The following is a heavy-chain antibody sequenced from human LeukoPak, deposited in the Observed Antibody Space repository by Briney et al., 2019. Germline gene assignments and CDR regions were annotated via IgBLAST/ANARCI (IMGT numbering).Heavy chain of an antibody. D-gene: IGHD3-22*01. CDR1: GYSFANYW. CDR3: ARRLRHYYDSSGYSTPYYFDY. V-gene: IGHV5-51*01. J-gene: IGHJ4*02. Sequence: GESLKIPCKGSGYSFANYWIGWVRQMPGKGLGWMGIIYPSVFQTRYSPSFQGQVTISVDKSISTAFLQWSSLQASDTATYYCARRLRHYYDSSGYSTPYYFDYWGQGTLVTVSS. CDR2: IYPSVFQT.